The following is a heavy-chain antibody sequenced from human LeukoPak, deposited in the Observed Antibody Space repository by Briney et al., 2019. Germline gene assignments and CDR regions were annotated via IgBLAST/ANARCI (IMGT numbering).Heavy chain of an antibody. CDR3: ARDVEMATIPGYFDY. Sequence: GSLRLSCAASGFTFSSYSMNWVRQAPGKGLEWISYISSSSRTIYYADSVKGRFTISRDNAKNSLYLQMNSLRDEDTAVYYCARDVEMATIPGYFDYWGQGTLVTVSS. V-gene: IGHV3-48*02. J-gene: IGHJ4*02. CDR1: GFTFSSYS. D-gene: IGHD5-24*01. CDR2: ISSSSRTI.